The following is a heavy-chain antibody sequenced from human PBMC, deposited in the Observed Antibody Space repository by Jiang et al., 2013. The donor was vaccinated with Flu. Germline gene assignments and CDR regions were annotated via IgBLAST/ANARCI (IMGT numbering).Heavy chain of an antibody. Sequence: WVSAISGSGGRTYYADSMKGRFTISRDNSKNTLYLHLNDLRADDTAVYYCARDRVAAAGAELDYWGQGTLVIVSS. D-gene: IGHD6-13*01. CDR2: ISGSGGRT. CDR3: ARDRVAAAGAELDY. V-gene: IGHV3-23*01. J-gene: IGHJ4*02.